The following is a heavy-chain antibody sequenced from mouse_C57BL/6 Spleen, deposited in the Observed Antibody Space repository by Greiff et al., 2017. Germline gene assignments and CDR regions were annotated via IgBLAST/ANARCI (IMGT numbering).Heavy chain of an antibody. D-gene: IGHD3-2*01. CDR3: AREETARAIWFGY. J-gene: IGHJ3*01. CDR2: INPSSGYP. V-gene: IGHV1-7*01. Sequence: QVQLQQSGAELAKPGASVKLSCKASGYTFTSYWMHWVKQRPGQGLEWIGYINPSSGYPKYNQKFKDKATLTADKSSSTAYMQLSSLTYVDSAVYYCAREETARAIWFGYWGQGTLVTVSA. CDR1: GYTFTSYW.